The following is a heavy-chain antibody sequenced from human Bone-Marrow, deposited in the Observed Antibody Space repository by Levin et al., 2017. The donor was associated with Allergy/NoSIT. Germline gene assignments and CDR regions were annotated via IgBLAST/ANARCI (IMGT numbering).Heavy chain of an antibody. Sequence: MSSETLSLTCTVSGGSISSGGYHWSWIRQHAGTGLEWIGYIYYSGSTYYNPSLKSRAMISLDTSKNQFSLKVTSATAADAAVYYCAREDGSTFDSWGQGTLVTVSS. CDR1: GGSISSGGYH. J-gene: IGHJ4*02. V-gene: IGHV4-31*03. CDR3: AREDGSTFDS. D-gene: IGHD5-24*01. CDR2: IYYSGST.